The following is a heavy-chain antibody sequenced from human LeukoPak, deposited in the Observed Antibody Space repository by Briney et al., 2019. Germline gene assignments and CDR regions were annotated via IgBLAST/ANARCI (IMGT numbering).Heavy chain of an antibody. D-gene: IGHD6-13*01. CDR2: IYPGDSDT. CDR3: ARHASRLDSSSWYYSAEYFQH. J-gene: IGHJ1*01. Sequence: GESLKISCKGSGYSFTSYWIGWVRQMPGKGLEWMGIIYPGDSDTRYSPSFQGQVTISADKSISTAYLQWSSLKASDTAMYYCARHASRLDSSSWYYSAEYFQHWGQGTLVTVSS. CDR1: GYSFTSYW. V-gene: IGHV5-51*01.